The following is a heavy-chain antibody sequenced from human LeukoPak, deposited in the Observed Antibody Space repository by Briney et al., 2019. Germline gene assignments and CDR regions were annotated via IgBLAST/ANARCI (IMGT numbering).Heavy chain of an antibody. J-gene: IGHJ3*02. CDR1: GYTFTSYD. Sequence: GASVKVSCKASGYTFTSYDINWVRQATGQGLEWMGWMNPNRGNTGYAQKFQGRVTMTRNTSISTAYMELSSLRSEDTAVYYCATRVVGYCSGGSCPDDAFDIWGQGTMVTVSS. CDR3: ATRVVGYCSGGSCPDDAFDI. D-gene: IGHD2-15*01. V-gene: IGHV1-8*01. CDR2: MNPNRGNT.